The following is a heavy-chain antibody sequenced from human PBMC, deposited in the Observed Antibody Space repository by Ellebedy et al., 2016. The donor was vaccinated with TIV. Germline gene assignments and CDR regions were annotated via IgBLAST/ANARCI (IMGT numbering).Heavy chain of an antibody. D-gene: IGHD1-26*01. CDR1: GFTFSNYV. V-gene: IGHV3-23*01. Sequence: GESLKISXSASGFTFSNYVMSWVRQAPGKGLKWVSGISRLDDSTYYADSVKGRFTISRDNPKNTLYLQMNNLRAEDTAVYYCAKDSTKDWGQGTLVTVSA. CDR2: ISRLDDST. J-gene: IGHJ4*02. CDR3: AKDSTKD.